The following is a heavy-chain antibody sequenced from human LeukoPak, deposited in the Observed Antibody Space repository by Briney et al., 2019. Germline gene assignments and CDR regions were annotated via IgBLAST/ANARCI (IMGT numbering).Heavy chain of an antibody. J-gene: IGHJ4*02. D-gene: IGHD3-10*01. CDR2: IKQDGSEK. V-gene: IGHV3-7*03. Sequence: PGGSLRLSCAASGFTFSNYWMTWVRQAPGKGLEWVASIKQDGSEKYYVDSVKGRFTLSRDNAKNSLYLQMDSLRVEDTAVYYCARDKSAGADTGSSFYYWGQGALVTVSS. CDR1: GFTFSNYW. CDR3: ARDKSAGADTGSSFYY.